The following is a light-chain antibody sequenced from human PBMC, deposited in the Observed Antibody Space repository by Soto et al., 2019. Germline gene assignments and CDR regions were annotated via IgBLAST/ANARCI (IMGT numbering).Light chain of an antibody. V-gene: IGKV3-15*01. CDR1: QSVSSN. Sequence: EIVMTQSPATLSVSPGERATLSCRASQSVSSNLAWYQQKPGQAPRLLIYGASTGATGIPARFSGSGSGTEFTLTISSLQSEDFAVYYCQQYNNWPPGRTFGQGTKVEIK. J-gene: IGKJ1*01. CDR3: QQYNNWPPGRT. CDR2: GAS.